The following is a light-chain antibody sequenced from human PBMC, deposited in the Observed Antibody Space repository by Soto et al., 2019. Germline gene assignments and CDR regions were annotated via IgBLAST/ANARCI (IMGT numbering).Light chain of an antibody. V-gene: IGLV2-23*02. CDR1: SSDDWNYNL. J-gene: IGLJ2*01. Sequence: QSVLTQPASLSGSPVQSITIYCTGTSSDDWNYNLVSWYQQVPGKVPKLNIYEVIQRPSGVSNRFSGSKSGSTAYLTIYGVQPEDEGDYYCGSYAGSTALFGGGTKLTV. CDR2: EVI. CDR3: GSYAGSTAL.